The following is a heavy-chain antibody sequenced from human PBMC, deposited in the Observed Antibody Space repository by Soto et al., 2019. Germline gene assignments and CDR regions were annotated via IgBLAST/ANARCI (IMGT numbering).Heavy chain of an antibody. V-gene: IGHV3-21*05. CDR1: GFTFSSYS. CDR3: ARDPLHYGSGFDH. J-gene: IGHJ4*02. D-gene: IGHD3-10*01. Sequence: EVQLVESGGGLVKPGGSLRLSCAASGFTFSSYSMNWVRQAPGKGLEWIAYISSYATTIYYATSVKGRFTISRDDVKNSLYLQMNNLRVEDTAIYYCARDPLHYGSGFDHWGQGTLVTVSS. CDR2: ISSYATTI.